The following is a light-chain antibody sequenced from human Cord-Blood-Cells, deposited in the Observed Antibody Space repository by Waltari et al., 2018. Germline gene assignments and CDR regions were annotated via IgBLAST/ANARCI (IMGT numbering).Light chain of an antibody. Sequence: DIQMTQSPSSLSASVGDRVTIPCRANQGISNYLAWSQQKPGKVPKLLIYAASTLQSGVPSRFSGSGSGTDFTLTISSLQPEDVAAYYCQKYNRAPFTFGPGTKVDIK. V-gene: IGKV1-27*01. J-gene: IGKJ3*01. CDR3: QKYNRAPFT. CDR2: AAS. CDR1: QGISNY.